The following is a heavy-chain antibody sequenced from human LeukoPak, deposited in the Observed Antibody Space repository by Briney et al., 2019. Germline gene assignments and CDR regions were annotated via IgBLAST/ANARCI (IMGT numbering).Heavy chain of an antibody. CDR1: GASISSSYFY. CDR3: AGLVTTKGSYAFDI. CDR2: INYSGYT. J-gene: IGHJ3*02. Sequence: SETLSLTCTVSGASISSSYFYWGWIRQPPGKGLEWIGSINYSGYTYHNPSLKSRVTMSVDTSKNQFSLKLSSVTAADTAVYYCAGLVTTKGSYAFDIWGQGTMVTVSS. V-gene: IGHV4-39*01. D-gene: IGHD4-17*01.